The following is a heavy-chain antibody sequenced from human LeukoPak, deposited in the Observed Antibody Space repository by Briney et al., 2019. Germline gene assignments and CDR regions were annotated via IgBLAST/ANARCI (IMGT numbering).Heavy chain of an antibody. Sequence: PSETLSLTCAVSGYSISSGYYWGCIRQPPGKGLEWMGSIYHSGSTYYNPSLKSRVTISVYTSKNQFSLKLSSVTAADTAVYYCARLLYSSSWYGFEYYFDYWGPGTLVTLSS. CDR3: ARLLYSSSWYGFEYYFDY. CDR2: IYHSGST. V-gene: IGHV4-38-2*01. CDR1: GYSISSGYY. J-gene: IGHJ4*02. D-gene: IGHD6-13*01.